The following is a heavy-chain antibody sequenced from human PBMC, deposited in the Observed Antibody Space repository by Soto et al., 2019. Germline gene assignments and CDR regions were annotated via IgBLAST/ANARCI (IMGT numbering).Heavy chain of an antibody. CDR1: GFTFSNYW. Sequence: GGSLRLSCAASGFTFSNYWMAWVRQAPGKGLEWVANIKQDGGEKYYVDSVKGRFTISRGNTKTSLYLLMNSLRVEDTAVYYFASFYIDCLHNWFVLWGQGTLVTVSS. J-gene: IGHJ5*02. CDR3: ASFYIDCLHNWFVL. D-gene: IGHD2-21*02. CDR2: IKQDGGEK. V-gene: IGHV3-7*05.